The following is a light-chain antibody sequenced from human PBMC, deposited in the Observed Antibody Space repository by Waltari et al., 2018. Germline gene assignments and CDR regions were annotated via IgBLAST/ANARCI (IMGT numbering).Light chain of an antibody. Sequence: SYELTQPSSVSVSPGQTARIPCSGHVLAGKYARWFQQQPGQTPVLIIYKDTERPSGIPGRFSGSSSGSTVTLTISGAQVEDEGDYYCYSATDNNLRVFGGGTKLTVL. V-gene: IGLV3-27*01. CDR1: VLAGKY. CDR3: YSATDNNLRV. CDR2: KDT. J-gene: IGLJ3*02.